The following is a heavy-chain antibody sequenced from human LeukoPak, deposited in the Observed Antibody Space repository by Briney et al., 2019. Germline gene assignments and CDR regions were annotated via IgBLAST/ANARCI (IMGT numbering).Heavy chain of an antibody. CDR1: GFTFSSYS. V-gene: IGHV4-4*07. CDR2: IYTSGST. Sequence: GSLRLSCAASGFTFSSYSMNWVRQAPGKGLEWIGRIYTSGSTNYNPSLKSRVTMSVDTSKNQFSLKLSSVTAADTAVYYCARDLTGADDYWGQGTLVTVSS. CDR3: ARDLTGADDY. D-gene: IGHD1-26*01. J-gene: IGHJ4*02.